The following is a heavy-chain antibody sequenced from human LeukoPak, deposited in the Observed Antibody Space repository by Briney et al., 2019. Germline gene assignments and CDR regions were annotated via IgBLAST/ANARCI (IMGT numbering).Heavy chain of an antibody. CDR1: GFTFSSYA. J-gene: IGHJ4*02. D-gene: IGHD5-24*01. Sequence: GGSLRPSCAASGFTFSSYAMSWVRQAPGKGLEWVSAISGSGGSTYYADSVKGRFTISRDNSKNTLYLQMNSLRAEDTAVYYCARDVEMATITWGQGTLVTVSS. CDR3: ARDVEMATIT. CDR2: ISGSGGST. V-gene: IGHV3-23*01.